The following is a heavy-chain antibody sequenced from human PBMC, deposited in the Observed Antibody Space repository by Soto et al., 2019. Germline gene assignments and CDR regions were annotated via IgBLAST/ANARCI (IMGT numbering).Heavy chain of an antibody. V-gene: IGHV3-11*01. Sequence: GGSLRLSCAASGFTFSDYYMSWIRQAPGKGLEWVSYISSSGSTIYYADSVKGRFTISRDNAKNSLYLQMNSLRAEDTAVYYCARLLPDCSGGSCYSNWFDPWGQGTLVTVS. D-gene: IGHD2-15*01. CDR1: GFTFSDYY. CDR2: ISSSGSTI. J-gene: IGHJ5*02. CDR3: ARLLPDCSGGSCYSNWFDP.